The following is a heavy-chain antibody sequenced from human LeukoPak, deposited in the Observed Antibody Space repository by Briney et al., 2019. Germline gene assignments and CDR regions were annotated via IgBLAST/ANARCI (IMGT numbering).Heavy chain of an antibody. CDR1: GGSISSYY. D-gene: IGHD6-19*01. CDR3: ARRSSGWPFDY. CDR2: IYYSEST. V-gene: IGHV4-59*08. J-gene: IGHJ4*02. Sequence: PSETLSLTCTVSGGSISSYYWSWIRQPPGKGLEWIGYIYYSESTNYNPSLKSRVTISVDTSKNQFSLKLSSVTAADTAVYYCARRSSGWPFDYWGQGTLVTVSS.